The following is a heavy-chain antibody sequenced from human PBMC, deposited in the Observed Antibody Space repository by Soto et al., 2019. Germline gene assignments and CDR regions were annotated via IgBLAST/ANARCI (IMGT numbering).Heavy chain of an antibody. J-gene: IGHJ5*02. D-gene: IGHD3-22*01. Sequence: GASVKVSCKASGGTFSSYAISWVRQAPGQGLEWMGGIIPIFDTANYAQKFQGRVTITADESTSTAYMELSSLRSEDTAVYYCASQERRSSGHRFDPWGQGTLVTVSS. V-gene: IGHV1-69*13. CDR1: GGTFSSYA. CDR3: ASQERRSSGHRFDP. CDR2: IIPIFDTA.